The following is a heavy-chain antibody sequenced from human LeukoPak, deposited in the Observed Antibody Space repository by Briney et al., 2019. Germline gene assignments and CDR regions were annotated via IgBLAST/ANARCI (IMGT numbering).Heavy chain of an antibody. CDR1: GFSFSRFG. D-gene: IGHD1-26*01. CDR3: AKSTRSGGGSYSQYYYYGMDV. CDR2: ISYDGRNE. Sequence: PGGSLRLSCAASGFSFSRFGMHWVRQAPGKGLEWVALISYDGRNEYYADSMKGRFTISRDNSKNTLFLQMNSLRAEDTAVYYCAKSTRSGGGSYSQYYYYGMDVWGQGTTVTVSS. V-gene: IGHV3-30*18. J-gene: IGHJ6*02.